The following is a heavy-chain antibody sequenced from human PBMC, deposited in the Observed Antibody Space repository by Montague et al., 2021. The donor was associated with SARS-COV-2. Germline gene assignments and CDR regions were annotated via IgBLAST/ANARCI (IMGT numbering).Heavy chain of an antibody. Sequence: CAISGDSVSTHSGDWVWVRQSPSRGLEWLGRTYYRSQWCNDYAVSLKTRITITPDTSKNLFSLQLRSVTPDDTAVYYCARMAVAPRPGAYYGMDVWGQGTTVTVSS. CDR3: ARMAVAPRPGAYYGMDV. CDR1: GDSVSTHSGD. D-gene: IGHD6-6*01. CDR2: TYYRSQWCN. V-gene: IGHV6-1*01. J-gene: IGHJ6*02.